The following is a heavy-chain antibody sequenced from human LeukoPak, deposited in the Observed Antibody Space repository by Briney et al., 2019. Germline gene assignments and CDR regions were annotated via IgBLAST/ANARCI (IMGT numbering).Heavy chain of an antibody. Sequence: PSETLSITCAVYGGSFSGYYWSWIRQPPGKGLEWIGEINHSGSTNYNPSLKSRVTISVDTSKNQFSLKLSSVTAADTAVYYCARASMVRGVDYWSQGTLVTVSS. J-gene: IGHJ4*02. V-gene: IGHV4-34*01. CDR1: GGSFSGYY. CDR2: INHSGST. D-gene: IGHD3-10*01. CDR3: ARASMVRGVDY.